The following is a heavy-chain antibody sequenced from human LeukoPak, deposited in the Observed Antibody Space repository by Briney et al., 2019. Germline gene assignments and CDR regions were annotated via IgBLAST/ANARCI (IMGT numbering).Heavy chain of an antibody. Sequence: GGSLRLSCAASGFTSSSDAMSWVRQAPGKGLEWVSSISGSGGSTNYADSVKGRFTISRDNSKNTPYLQMNSLRAEDTALYYCILQSSKTGHKWGQGTLVTVSS. V-gene: IGHV3-23*01. J-gene: IGHJ4*02. CDR3: ILQSSKTGHK. CDR1: GFTSSSDA. CDR2: ISGSGGST.